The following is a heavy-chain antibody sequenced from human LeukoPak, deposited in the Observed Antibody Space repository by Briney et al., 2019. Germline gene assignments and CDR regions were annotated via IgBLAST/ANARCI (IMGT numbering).Heavy chain of an antibody. CDR1: GGSFSGYY. CDR2: INHSGST. J-gene: IGHJ3*02. Sequence: SETLSLTCAVYGGSFSGYYWSWIRQPPGKGLEWIGEINHSGSTNYNPSPKSRVTISVDTSKNQFSLKLSSVTAADTAVYCCARPQRGLRWYRDAFDIWGQGTMVTVSS. CDR3: ARPQRGLRWYRDAFDI. D-gene: IGHD4-23*01. V-gene: IGHV4-34*01.